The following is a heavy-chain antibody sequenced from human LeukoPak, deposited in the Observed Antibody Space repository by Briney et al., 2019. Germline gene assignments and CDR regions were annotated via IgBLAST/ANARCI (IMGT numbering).Heavy chain of an antibody. CDR3: ARLGLGVGYNWFDP. V-gene: IGHV5-51*01. Sequence: GESLKISCKGSGYSFTSHWIGWVRQMPGKGLEWMGIIYPGDSYTRYSPSFQGQVTISADKSISTAYLQWSSLNASDTATYYCARLGLGVGYNWFDPWGQGTLVTVSS. CDR1: GYSFTSHW. J-gene: IGHJ5*02. CDR2: IYPGDSYT. D-gene: IGHD1-26*01.